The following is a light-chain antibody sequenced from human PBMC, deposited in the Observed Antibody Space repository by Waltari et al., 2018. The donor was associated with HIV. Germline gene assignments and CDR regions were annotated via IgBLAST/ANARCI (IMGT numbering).Light chain of an antibody. Sequence: QSVLTQPPSASGTPGQRVTIPCSGSSSNIGRNYVYWYQQPQGTAPKLLIYRNNQRPSGVPDRFSGSKAGTSASLAISGLRSEDEADYYCAAWDDSLSGFWVFGGGTKLTVL. CDR3: AAWDDSLSGFWV. V-gene: IGLV1-47*01. CDR2: RNN. J-gene: IGLJ3*02. CDR1: SSNIGRNY.